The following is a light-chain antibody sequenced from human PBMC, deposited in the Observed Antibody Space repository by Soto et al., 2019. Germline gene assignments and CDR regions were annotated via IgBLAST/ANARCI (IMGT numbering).Light chain of an antibody. CDR2: DVN. Sequence: QSALTQPASVSGSPGQSITISCTGTSSDVGGYDYVSWYQQLPGKAPKLLIYDVNNRPSGVSHRFSGSKSGNTASLTISGLQAEDEADYYCSSYTGSSTFVFGTGTTFTVL. CDR3: SSYTGSSTFV. V-gene: IGLV2-14*01. CDR1: SSDVGGYDY. J-gene: IGLJ1*01.